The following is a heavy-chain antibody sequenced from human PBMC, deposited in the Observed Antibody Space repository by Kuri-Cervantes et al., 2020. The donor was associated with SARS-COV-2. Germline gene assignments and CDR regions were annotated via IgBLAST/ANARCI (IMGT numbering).Heavy chain of an antibody. J-gene: IGHJ4*02. CDR1: GFTFSDYA. V-gene: IGHV3-13*04. CDR3: ARGHGGDFWSGYTYYFDY. CDR2: IGTAGDT. Sequence: GESLKISCAASGFTFSDYAMHWVRQAPGKGLEHVSAIGTAGDTYYPGSVKGRFTISRENAKNSLYLQMNSLRAGDTAVYYCARGHGGDFWSGYTYYFDYWGQGTLVTVSS. D-gene: IGHD3-3*01.